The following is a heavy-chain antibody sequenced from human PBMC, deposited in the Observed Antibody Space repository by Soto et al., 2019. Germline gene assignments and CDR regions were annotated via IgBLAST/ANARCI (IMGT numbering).Heavy chain of an antibody. Sequence: QVQLVQSGTEVKKPGASVKVSCKASGYTFTNYDINWVRQATGQGLEWMGWMNPNSGNTGYAQKFQGRVTMTKNTSIITAYMQLTSLRSEDTAVYYCARMGVGATEDYWGQGTLVTVSS. CDR2: MNPNSGNT. D-gene: IGHD1-26*01. J-gene: IGHJ4*02. CDR3: ARMGVGATEDY. CDR1: GYTFTNYD. V-gene: IGHV1-8*01.